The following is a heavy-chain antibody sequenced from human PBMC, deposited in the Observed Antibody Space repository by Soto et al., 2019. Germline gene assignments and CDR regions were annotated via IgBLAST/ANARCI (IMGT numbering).Heavy chain of an antibody. Sequence: LRLSCAASGFTFSSYAMSWVRQAPGKGLEWVSAISGSGGSTYYADSVKGRFTISRDNSKNTLYLQMNSLRAEDTAVYYCATSRVVVAANSFDYWGQGTLVTVSS. D-gene: IGHD2-15*01. CDR2: ISGSGGST. V-gene: IGHV3-23*01. CDR1: GFTFSSYA. CDR3: ATSRVVVAANSFDY. J-gene: IGHJ4*02.